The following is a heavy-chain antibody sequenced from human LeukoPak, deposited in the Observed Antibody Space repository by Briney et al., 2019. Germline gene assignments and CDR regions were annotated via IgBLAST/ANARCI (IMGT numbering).Heavy chain of an antibody. V-gene: IGHV3-23*01. CDR2: ISGRCGNT. CDR1: GLTFSSYA. Sequence: RGALRVSCAASGLTFSSYAMNLVRQAPREGLGWVSAISGRCGNTYYADSVKGRFTIFSDNSKNTLYLQMNSLRDEDTAVYYCAKGTMGRGFGYWGQGTLVTVSS. J-gene: IGHJ4*02. D-gene: IGHD3-10*01. CDR3: AKGTMGRGFGY.